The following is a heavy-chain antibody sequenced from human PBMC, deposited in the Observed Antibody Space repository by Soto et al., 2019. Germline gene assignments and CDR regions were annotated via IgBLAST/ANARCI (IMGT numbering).Heavy chain of an antibody. CDR1: GGSFSGYY. CDR2: INHSRST. J-gene: IGHJ6*03. V-gene: IGHV4-34*01. Sequence: SETLSLTCAVYGGSFSGYYWSWIRQPPGKGLEWTGEINHSRSTDYNPSLKTRGTISVDTSKNQFSLKLSTVTAADTAVYYCAKGGGFRGDRPYYYYDMDVWGKGTTVTVSS. D-gene: IGHD3-16*01. CDR3: AKGGGFRGDRPYYYYDMDV.